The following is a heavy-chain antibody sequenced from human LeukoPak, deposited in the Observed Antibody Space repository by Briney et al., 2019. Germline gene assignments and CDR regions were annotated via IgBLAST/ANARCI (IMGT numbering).Heavy chain of an antibody. Sequence: GGSLRLSCAASGFTFSSYSMNWVRQDPGQGLEWVSSISSSSSYIYYADSVKGRFTISRDNAKNSLYLQMNSLRAEDTAVYYCARDHYYDSSGYYYYGPFDYWGQGTLVTVSS. D-gene: IGHD3-22*01. CDR1: GFTFSSYS. V-gene: IGHV3-21*01. J-gene: IGHJ4*02. CDR3: ARDHYYDSSGYYYYGPFDY. CDR2: ISSSSSYI.